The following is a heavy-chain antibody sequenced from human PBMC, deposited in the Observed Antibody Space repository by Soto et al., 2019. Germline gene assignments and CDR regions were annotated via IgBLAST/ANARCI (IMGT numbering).Heavy chain of an antibody. D-gene: IGHD3-10*01. CDR3: ATDPRYYYASGRYYTYYYGMDV. CDR1: GYTFTNYS. CDR2: INPGDGKT. V-gene: IGHV1-3*01. J-gene: IGHJ6*02. Sequence: ARVKVSCTASGYTFTNYSIHWVLQAPGKRLEWMGWINPGDGKTEYSQKFQGRVTIARDTSATTAYMELSSLRSEDTAEYYCATDPRYYYASGRYYTYYYGMDVWGQGTTVTVSS.